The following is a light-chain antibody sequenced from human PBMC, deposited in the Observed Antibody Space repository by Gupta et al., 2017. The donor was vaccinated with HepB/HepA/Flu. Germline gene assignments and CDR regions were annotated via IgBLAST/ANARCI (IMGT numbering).Light chain of an antibody. CDR3: SSYAGSNNLV. CDR1: RRAVGGYNY. CDR2: EVS. V-gene: IGLV2-8*01. J-gene: IGLJ2*01. Sequence: QSALTQPPSASGSPGPSVTISCTVTRRAVGGYNYVSWYQQHAGKAPKLMIYEVSKRTSGVTDSFSGSKAGNTASLTVSGLQAEDEADYYCSSYAGSNNLVFGGGTKLTVL.